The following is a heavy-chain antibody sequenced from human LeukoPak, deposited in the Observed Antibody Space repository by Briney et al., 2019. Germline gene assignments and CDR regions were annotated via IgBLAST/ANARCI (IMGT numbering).Heavy chain of an antibody. D-gene: IGHD5-12*01. J-gene: IGHJ6*02. Sequence: GGSLRLSCAASGFTFSSYAMSWVRQAPGKGLEWVSAISGSGGSIYYADSVKGRFTISRDNAKNSLYLQMNSLRAEDTAVYYCARDTASGYDNCYYYGMDVWGQGTTVTVSS. CDR1: GFTFSSYA. CDR2: ISGSGGSI. CDR3: ARDTASGYDNCYYYGMDV. V-gene: IGHV3-23*01.